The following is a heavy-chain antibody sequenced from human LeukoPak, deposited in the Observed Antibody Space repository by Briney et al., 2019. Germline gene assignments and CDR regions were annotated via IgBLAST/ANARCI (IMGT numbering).Heavy chain of an antibody. CDR1: GGSFSGYY. CDR2: INHSGST. J-gene: IGHJ4*02. CDR3: ATGLAGWRPAIYFDY. Sequence: SETLSLTCAVYGGSFSGYYWSWIRQPPGKGLELIGEINHSGSTNYNPSLKSRVTISVDTSKNQFSLKLSSVTAADTAVYYCATGLAGWRPAIYFDYWGQGTLVTASS. V-gene: IGHV4-34*01. D-gene: IGHD2-2*01.